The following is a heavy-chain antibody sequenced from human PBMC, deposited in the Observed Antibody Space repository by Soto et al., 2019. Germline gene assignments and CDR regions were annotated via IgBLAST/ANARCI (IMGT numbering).Heavy chain of an antibody. J-gene: IGHJ6*02. CDR3: ARVSGSYYYGMDV. V-gene: IGHV4-4*02. D-gene: IGHD1-26*01. CDR1: GGSISSSNW. CDR2: IYHSGST. Sequence: SETLSLTCAVAGGSISSSNWWSWVRQPPGKGLEWIGEIYHSGSTNYNPSLKSRVTISVDKSKNQFSLKLSSVTAADTAVYYCARVSGSYYYGMDVWGQGTTVTVSS.